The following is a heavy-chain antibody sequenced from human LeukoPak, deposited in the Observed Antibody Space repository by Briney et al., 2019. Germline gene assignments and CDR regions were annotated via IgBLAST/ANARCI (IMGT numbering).Heavy chain of an antibody. D-gene: IGHD6-19*01. CDR3: ARDEGVTVAGTEGDY. V-gene: IGHV3-33*01. Sequence: PGGSLRLSCAASGFTFSSYGMHWVRQAPGKGLEWVAVIWYDGSNKYYADSVKGRFTISRDNSKNTLYLQMNSLRAEDTAVYYCARDEGVTVAGTEGDYWGQGTLVTVSS. CDR1: GFTFSSYG. J-gene: IGHJ4*02. CDR2: IWYDGSNK.